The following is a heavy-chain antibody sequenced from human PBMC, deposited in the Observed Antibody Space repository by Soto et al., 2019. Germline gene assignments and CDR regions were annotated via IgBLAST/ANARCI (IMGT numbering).Heavy chain of an antibody. J-gene: IGHJ6*03. D-gene: IGHD3-22*01. Sequence: QVTLKESGPVLVKPTETLTLTCTVSGFSLRNARMGVSWIRQPPGKALEWLAHILSSDEKSYNTSLKGRVTPSKDTSKSRVVLTMPYVAPVDTATYFCARMLAVNYYYYYVDVWGEGTTVTVSS. V-gene: IGHV2-26*01. CDR2: ILSSDEK. CDR3: ARMLAVNYYYYYVDV. CDR1: GFSLRNARMG.